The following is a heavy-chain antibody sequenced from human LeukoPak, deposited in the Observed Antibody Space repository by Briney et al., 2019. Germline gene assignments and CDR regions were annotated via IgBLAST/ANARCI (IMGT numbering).Heavy chain of an antibody. CDR1: GFTFSSYA. D-gene: IGHD3-22*01. CDR2: ISYDGSNK. V-gene: IGHV3-30-3*02. J-gene: IGHJ4*02. Sequence: GGSLRLSCAASGFTFSSYAMHWVRQAPGKGLEWVAVISYDGSNKYYADSVKGRFTISRDNSKNTLYLQMNSLRAEDTAVYYCAKNGGPYYYDSSGYGALWGQGTLVTVSS. CDR3: AKNGGPYYYDSSGYGAL.